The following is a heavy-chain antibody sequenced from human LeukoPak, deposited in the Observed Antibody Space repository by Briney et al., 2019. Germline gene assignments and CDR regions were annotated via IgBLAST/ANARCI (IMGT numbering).Heavy chain of an antibody. CDR1: DFPVSDNY. Sequence: PGGSLRHSCATSDFPVSDNYMSWVRQAPGRGLEWASVISNDGVTDYADSVKGRFTISRDDSNDTVFLQMSSLRPEDTAVYYCGGSGSYYTPSYYWGQGTLVTVSS. D-gene: IGHD3-10*01. CDR3: GGSGSYYTPSYY. CDR2: ISNDGVT. V-gene: IGHV3-53*01. J-gene: IGHJ4*02.